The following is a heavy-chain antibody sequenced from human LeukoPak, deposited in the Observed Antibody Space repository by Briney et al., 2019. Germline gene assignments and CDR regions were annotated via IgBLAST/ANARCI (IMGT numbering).Heavy chain of an antibody. CDR3: AMKDTAMAYFDY. Sequence: PSETLSLTCTVSGGSISSYYWSWIRQPPGKGLEWIGEINHSGSTNYNPSLKSRVTISVDTSKNQFSLKLSSVTAADTAVYYSAMKDTAMAYFDYWGQGTLVTVSS. CDR1: GGSISSYY. CDR2: INHSGST. J-gene: IGHJ4*02. D-gene: IGHD5-18*01. V-gene: IGHV4-34*01.